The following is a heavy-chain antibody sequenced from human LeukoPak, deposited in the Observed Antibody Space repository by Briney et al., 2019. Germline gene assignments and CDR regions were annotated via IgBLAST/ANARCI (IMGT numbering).Heavy chain of an antibody. CDR1: GFTFSSYS. Sequence: GGSLRLSCAASGFTFSSYSMNWVRRAPGKGLEWVSSISSSSSYIYYADSVKGRFTISRDNAKNSLYLQMNSLRAEDTAVYYCARDARGYYYDSSGYYPWGQGTLVTVSS. V-gene: IGHV3-21*01. D-gene: IGHD3-22*01. J-gene: IGHJ5*02. CDR3: ARDARGYYYDSSGYYP. CDR2: ISSSSSYI.